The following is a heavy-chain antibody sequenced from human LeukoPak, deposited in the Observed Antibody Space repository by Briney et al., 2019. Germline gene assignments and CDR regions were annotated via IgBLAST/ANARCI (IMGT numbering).Heavy chain of an antibody. V-gene: IGHV4-59*12. CDR1: GGSISSYY. CDR2: IYYSGST. Sequence: SETLSLTCTVSGGSISSYYWSWIRQPPGKGLEWIGYIYYSGSTNYNPSLKSRVTISVDTSKNQFSLKLSSVTAADTAVYYCARSLYCSGGSCYYYYYMDVWGKGTTVTVSS. J-gene: IGHJ6*03. CDR3: ARSLYCSGGSCYYYYYMDV. D-gene: IGHD2-15*01.